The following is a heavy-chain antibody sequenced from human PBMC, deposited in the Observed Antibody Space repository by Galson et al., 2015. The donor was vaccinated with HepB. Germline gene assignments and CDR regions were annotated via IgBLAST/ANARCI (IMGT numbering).Heavy chain of an antibody. CDR3: ARGAPGFRELFEY. CDR1: GGTFSSYA. CDR2: IIPIFGTA. J-gene: IGHJ4*02. Sequence: SVKVSCKASGGTFSSYAISWVRQAPGQGLEWMGGIIPIFGTANYAQKFQGRVTITADESTSTAYMELSSLRSEDTAVYYCARGAPGFRELFEYWGQGTLVTVSS. D-gene: IGHD3-10*01. V-gene: IGHV1-69*13.